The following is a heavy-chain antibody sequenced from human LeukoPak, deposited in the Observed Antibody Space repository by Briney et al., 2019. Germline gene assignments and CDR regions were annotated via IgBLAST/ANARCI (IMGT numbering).Heavy chain of an antibody. CDR2: IYPGDSDT. CDR3: ARHVPHGSYYYYYMDV. V-gene: IGHV5-51*01. J-gene: IGHJ6*03. CDR1: GYSFTDYW. Sequence: GESLKISCXGSGYSFTDYWIGWVRQMPGKGLKWMGIIYPGDSDTRDSPSFQGQVTISADKSINTAYLQWSSLKASYTAMYYCARHVPHGSYYYYYMDVWGKGTTVTVSS.